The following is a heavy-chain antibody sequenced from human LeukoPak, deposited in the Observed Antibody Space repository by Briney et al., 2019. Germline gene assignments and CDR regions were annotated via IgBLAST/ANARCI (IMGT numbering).Heavy chain of an antibody. D-gene: IGHD2-21*01. CDR3: AREVSGYSNYYFDY. CDR2: IYTSGST. CDR1: GGPISSGSYY. Sequence: SQTLSLTCTVSGGPISSGSYYWSWIRRPAGKGLEWIGRIYTSGSTNYNPSLKSRVTISVDTSKNQFSLKLSSVTAADTAVYYCAREVSGYSNYYFDYWGQGTLVTVSS. V-gene: IGHV4-61*02. J-gene: IGHJ4*02.